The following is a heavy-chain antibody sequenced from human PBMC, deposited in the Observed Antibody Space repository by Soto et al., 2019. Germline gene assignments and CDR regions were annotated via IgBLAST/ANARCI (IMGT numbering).Heavy chain of an antibody. J-gene: IGHJ6*02. Sequence: PGGSLRLSCAASGFTFSSYWMSWVRQAPGKGLEWVANIKQDGSENYYVDSVKGRFTISRDNAKNSLYLQMNSLRAEDTAVYYCARRRAFGNYYGMDVWGQGTTVTVSS. D-gene: IGHD3-16*01. CDR3: ARRRAFGNYYGMDV. CDR1: GFTFSSYW. V-gene: IGHV3-7*05. CDR2: IKQDGSEN.